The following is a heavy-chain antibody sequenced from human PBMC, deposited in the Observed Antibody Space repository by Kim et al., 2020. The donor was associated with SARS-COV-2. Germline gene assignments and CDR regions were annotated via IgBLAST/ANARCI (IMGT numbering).Heavy chain of an antibody. CDR3: AKVIESNVHPKYSFAH. V-gene: IGHV3-23*01. CDR2: ICGSGGST. CDR1: GLTFSSYA. Sequence: GESLRLSCAASGLTFSSYAMSWVRQAPGKGLEWVSAICGSGGSTNYADSVKGRFTISRDNSKNTLDLQMNSLRDEDTAVYYCAKVIESNVHPKYSFAHWG. D-gene: IGHD2-15*01. J-gene: IGHJ1*01.